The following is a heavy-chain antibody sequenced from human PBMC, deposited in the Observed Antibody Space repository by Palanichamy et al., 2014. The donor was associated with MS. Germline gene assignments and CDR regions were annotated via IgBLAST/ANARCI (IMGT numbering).Heavy chain of an antibody. CDR1: GYSFTSYW. J-gene: IGHJ4*02. Sequence: EVQLVQSGAEVKKPGESLKISCKGSGYSFTSYWIDWVRQMPGKGLEWMGIIYPGDPDTKYSPSFRGQVTISADKSISTAYLQWSSLKASDTAMYYCARHVASSGWNYFDYWGQGTLVTVTS. D-gene: IGHD6-19*01. CDR3: ARHVASSGWNYFDY. CDR2: IYPGDPDT. V-gene: IGHV5-51*01.